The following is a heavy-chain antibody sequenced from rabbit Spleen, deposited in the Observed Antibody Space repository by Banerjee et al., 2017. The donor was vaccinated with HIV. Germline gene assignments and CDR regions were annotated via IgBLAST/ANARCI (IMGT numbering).Heavy chain of an antibody. CDR1: GFSFSSSYD. Sequence: QEQLVESGGGLVKPGASLTLTCTASGFSFSSSYDMCWVRQAPGKGLEWIGCIYTGNGKTYYASWAKGRFTISKSSSTTVTLQMTSLTAADTATYFCARENYSGYAHGLWGPGTLVTVS. D-gene: IGHD6-1*01. CDR2: IYTGNGKT. J-gene: IGHJ6*01. V-gene: IGHV1S45*01. CDR3: ARENYSGYAHGL.